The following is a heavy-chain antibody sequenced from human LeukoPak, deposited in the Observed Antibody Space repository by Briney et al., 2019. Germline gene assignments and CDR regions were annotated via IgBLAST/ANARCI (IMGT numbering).Heavy chain of an antibody. V-gene: IGHV3-48*03. Sequence: PGGSLRLSCAASGFTFSSYELNWVRQAPGKGLEWVSYISSSGSTIKYADSVKGRFTISRGNAKNSLYLQLNSLRAEDTAVYYCARDRKVEPLPEHWGQGTLVTVSS. CDR1: GFTFSSYE. J-gene: IGHJ1*01. CDR2: ISSSGSTI. D-gene: IGHD1-1*01. CDR3: ARDRKVEPLPEH.